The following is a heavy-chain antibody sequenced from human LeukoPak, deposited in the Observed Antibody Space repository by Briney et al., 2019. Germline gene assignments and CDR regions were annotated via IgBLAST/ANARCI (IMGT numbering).Heavy chain of an antibody. CDR2: INPNSGGT. CDR3: ARDLRRGSGSYYYDY. CDR1: GYTFTSYY. V-gene: IGHV1-2*02. J-gene: IGHJ4*02. Sequence: GASVKVSCKASGYTFTSYYMHWVRQAPGQGLEWMGIINPNSGGTNYAQKFQGRVTMTRDTSISTAYMELSRLRSDDTAVYYCARDLRRGSGSYYYDYWGQGTLVTVS. D-gene: IGHD3-10*01.